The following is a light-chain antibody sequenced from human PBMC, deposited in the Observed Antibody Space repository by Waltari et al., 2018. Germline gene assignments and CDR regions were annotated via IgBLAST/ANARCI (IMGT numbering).Light chain of an antibody. CDR2: DNG. CDR3: GAWDSSLSIYV. Sequence: QSVLTQPPSGPAAPGQPVTISCSGSGSTFGNNLGSWYQQPPGPAPKLPIYDNGRRPSGIPDRFSGSKSGTSATLGITGLQTGDEADYYCGAWDSSLSIYVFGAGTKVTVL. CDR1: GSTFGNNL. J-gene: IGLJ1*01. V-gene: IGLV1-51*01.